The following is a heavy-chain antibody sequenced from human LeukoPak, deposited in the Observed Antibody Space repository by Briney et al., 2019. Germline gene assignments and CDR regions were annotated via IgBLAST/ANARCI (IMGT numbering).Heavy chain of an antibody. J-gene: IGHJ5*02. D-gene: IGHD3-10*01. CDR1: GGTFSSYA. Sequence: SVKVSCKASGGTFSSYAISWVRQAPGQGLEWMGGIIPIFGTANYAQKFQGRVTITADESTSTAYMELSSLRSEDTAVYYCAREARRVRGVIPNWFDPWGQGTLVTVSS. CDR3: AREARRVRGVIPNWFDP. V-gene: IGHV1-69*13. CDR2: IIPIFGTA.